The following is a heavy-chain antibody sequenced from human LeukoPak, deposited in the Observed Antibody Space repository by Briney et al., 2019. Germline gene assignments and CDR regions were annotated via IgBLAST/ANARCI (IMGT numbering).Heavy chain of an antibody. V-gene: IGHV1-46*01. CDR1: GGTFSSYA. CDR2: INPSGGST. D-gene: IGHD4-17*01. J-gene: IGHJ4*02. Sequence: ASVKVSCKASGGTFSSYAISWVRQAPGQGLEWMGIINPSGGSTSYAQKFQGRVTMTRDTSTSTVYMELSSLRSDDTAVYYCASGITTVDYWGQGTLVTVSS. CDR3: ASGITTVDY.